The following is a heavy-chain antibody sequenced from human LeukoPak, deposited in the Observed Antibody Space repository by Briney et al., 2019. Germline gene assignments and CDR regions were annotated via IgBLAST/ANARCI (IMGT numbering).Heavy chain of an antibody. Sequence: ASVKVSCKASGGTFSSYAISWVRQAPGQGLEWMGGIIPIFGTANYAQKFQGRVTITADESTSTAYMELSSLRSEDTAVYYCARSRGSSPSRFDYMDVWGKGTTVTVSS. CDR2: IIPIFGTA. J-gene: IGHJ6*03. D-gene: IGHD6-6*01. CDR1: GGTFSSYA. CDR3: ARSRGSSPSRFDYMDV. V-gene: IGHV1-69*01.